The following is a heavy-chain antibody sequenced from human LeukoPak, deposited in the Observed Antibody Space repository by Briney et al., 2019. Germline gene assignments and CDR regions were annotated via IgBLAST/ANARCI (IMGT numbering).Heavy chain of an antibody. CDR3: ARDQNEWELLVDY. D-gene: IGHD1-26*01. CDR2: ISPYNGNT. CDR1: GYAFTSYG. J-gene: IGHJ4*02. V-gene: IGHV1-18*01. Sequence: ASVKVSCKASGYAFTSYGISWVRQAPGQGLEWMGWISPYNGNTNYAQTLQGRVTMTTDTFTSTAYMELRSLRFDDTAVYYCARDQNEWELLVDYWGQGTLVTVSS.